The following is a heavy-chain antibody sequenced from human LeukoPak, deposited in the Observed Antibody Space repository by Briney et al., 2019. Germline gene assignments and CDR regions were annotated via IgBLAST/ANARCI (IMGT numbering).Heavy chain of an antibody. J-gene: IGHJ6*02. V-gene: IGHV4-61*08. D-gene: IGHD3-9*01. Sequence: SQTLSLTCTVSGGSISSGGYYWSWIRQHPGKGLEWIGFIYYSGATNYNPSLKSRVTISLDTSKNQFSLRLSSVTAADTAVYYCARDLLTGRYGMDVWGQGTTVTVSS. CDR1: GGSISSGGYY. CDR3: ARDLLTGRYGMDV. CDR2: IYYSGAT.